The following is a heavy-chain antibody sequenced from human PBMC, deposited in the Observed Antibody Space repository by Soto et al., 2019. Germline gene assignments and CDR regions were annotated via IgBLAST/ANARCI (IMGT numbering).Heavy chain of an antibody. J-gene: IGHJ4*02. CDR1: GYSISSSNW. CDR2: IYYSGST. CDR3: ARTLPGGYIYGFDY. D-gene: IGHD5-18*01. Sequence: QVQLQESGPGLVKPSDTLSLTCAVSGYSISSSNWWGWIRQPPGKGLEWIAYIYYSGSTYYNPALKSRVTMSVDTPKNQFSLKLSSVTAVDTAVYYCARTLPGGYIYGFDYWGQGTLVTVSS. V-gene: IGHV4-28*01.